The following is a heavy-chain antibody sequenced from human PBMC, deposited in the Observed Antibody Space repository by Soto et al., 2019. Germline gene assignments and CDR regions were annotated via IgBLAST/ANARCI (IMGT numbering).Heavy chain of an antibody. CDR1: GFTFSSYS. CDR3: ARDSRSNYVIYYYGMDV. Sequence: GGSLRLSCAASGFTFSSYSMNWVRQAPGKGLEWVSSISSSSSYIYYADSVKGRFTISRDNAKNSLYLQMNSLRAEDTAVYYCARDSRSNYVIYYYGMDVWGQGTTVTVSS. J-gene: IGHJ6*02. D-gene: IGHD4-4*01. V-gene: IGHV3-21*01. CDR2: ISSSSSYI.